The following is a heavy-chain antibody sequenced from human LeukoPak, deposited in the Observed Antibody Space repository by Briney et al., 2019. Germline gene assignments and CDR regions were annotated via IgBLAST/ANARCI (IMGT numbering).Heavy chain of an antibody. Sequence: SETLSLTCAVYGGSFSGYYWSWIRQPPGKGLEWIGYIYYSGSTNYNPSLKSRVTISVDTSKNQFSLKLSSVTAADTAVYYCAREMAGRYDAFDIWGQGTMVTVSS. J-gene: IGHJ3*02. CDR3: AREMAGRYDAFDI. V-gene: IGHV4-59*01. D-gene: IGHD6-19*01. CDR1: GGSFSGYY. CDR2: IYYSGST.